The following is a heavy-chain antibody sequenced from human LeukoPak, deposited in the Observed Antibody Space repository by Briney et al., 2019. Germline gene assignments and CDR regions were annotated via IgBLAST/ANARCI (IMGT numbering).Heavy chain of an antibody. D-gene: IGHD2-21*01. V-gene: IGHV3-7*01. CDR2: IKQDGSEK. CDR3: ARSRPSSHIVVVVGASRVAFDI. Sequence: GGSLRLSCAASGFTFSSYWMSWVRQAPGKGLEWVANIKQDGSEKYYVDSVKGRFTISRDNAKNSLYLQMNRLRAEDTAVYYCARSRPSSHIVVVVGASRVAFDIWGQGTMVTVSS. CDR1: GFTFSSYW. J-gene: IGHJ3*02.